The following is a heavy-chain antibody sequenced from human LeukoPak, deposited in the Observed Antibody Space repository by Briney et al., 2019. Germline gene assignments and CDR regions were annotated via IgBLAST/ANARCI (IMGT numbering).Heavy chain of an antibody. D-gene: IGHD1-7*01. CDR2: IHYSGLT. J-gene: IGHJ4*02. CDR3: ARDPPEDEWNSLDS. CDR1: GGSVNGYY. V-gene: IGHV4-59*02. Sequence: SETLSLTCTVSGGSVNGYYWNWIRQPPGKGLEWIGFIHYSGLTVYSPSLQSRVTMSVDTSRNQFSLDLSCVTAADTALYYCARDPPEDEWNSLDSWGQGILVTVSS.